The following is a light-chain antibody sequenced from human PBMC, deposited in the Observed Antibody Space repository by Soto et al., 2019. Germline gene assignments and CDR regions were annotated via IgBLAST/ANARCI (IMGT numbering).Light chain of an antibody. CDR1: QSLLHSNGYNF. V-gene: IGKV2-28*01. J-gene: IGKJ5*01. Sequence: DIVMTQSPLSLPVTPGEPASISCRSSQSLLHSNGYNFLDWYQQKPGQSPRLVIYDASSRATGIPDRFSGSGSGTDFTLTISRLEPEDSAVYFCQQYTGPPTTFGQGTRLEIK. CDR2: DAS. CDR3: QQYTGPPTT.